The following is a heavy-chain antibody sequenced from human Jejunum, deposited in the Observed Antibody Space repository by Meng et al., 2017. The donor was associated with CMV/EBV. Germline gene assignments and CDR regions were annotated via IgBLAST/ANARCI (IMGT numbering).Heavy chain of an antibody. Sequence: SHGMYWVRQTPDKELEWVALLSYDGSTTYYADSVKGRFTISRDNSRNTLYLQMDSLRGDDTAVYYCARDQDSGSSQFYSHFYGMDVWGQGTTVTVSS. J-gene: IGHJ6*02. CDR2: LSYDGSTT. D-gene: IGHD6-6*01. CDR3: ARDQDSGSSQFYSHFYGMDV. CDR1: SHG. V-gene: IGHV3-30*17.